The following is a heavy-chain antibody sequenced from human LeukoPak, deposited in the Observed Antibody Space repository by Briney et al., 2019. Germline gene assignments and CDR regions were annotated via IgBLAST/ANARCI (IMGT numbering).Heavy chain of an antibody. CDR2: IYYSGST. CDR1: GGSISSHY. CDR3: ARTKRITMVRGVTDAFDI. J-gene: IGHJ3*02. V-gene: IGHV4-59*06. Sequence: SETLSLTCSVSGGSISSHYWSWIRQHPGKGLEWIGYIYYSGSTYYNPSLKSRVTISVDTSKNQFSLKLSSVTAADTAVYYCARTKRITMVRGVTDAFDIWGQGTMVTVSS. D-gene: IGHD3-10*01.